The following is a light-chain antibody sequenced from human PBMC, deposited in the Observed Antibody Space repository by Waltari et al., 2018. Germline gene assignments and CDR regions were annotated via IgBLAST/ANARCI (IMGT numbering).Light chain of an antibody. CDR3: QQYDNLPVT. Sequence: DIQMTQSPSSLSASVRDRVTITCRASQDISKYLSWYKQKPGKAPKLLIYGASNLETGVPSRFSGSGSGTDFTFTISSLQPEDIATYYCQQYDNLPVTFGQGTRVDIK. CDR2: GAS. CDR1: QDISKY. J-gene: IGKJ1*01. V-gene: IGKV1-33*01.